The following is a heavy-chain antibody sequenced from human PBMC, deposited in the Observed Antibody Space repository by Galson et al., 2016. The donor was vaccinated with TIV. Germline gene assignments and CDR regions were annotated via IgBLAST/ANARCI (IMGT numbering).Heavy chain of an antibody. V-gene: IGHV2-5*02. CDR2: IYWDDEK. CDR1: GFSLSSNGVG. J-gene: IGHJ4*02. D-gene: IGHD2-21*01. CDR3: AHRRPLTYYFDF. Sequence: PALVKPTQTVTLTCTFSGFSLSSNGVGVGWIRQPPGKALEWLALIYWDDEKRYNPSLESRLSIIKDTSTNKVVLTLTNVDPVDTATYYCAHRRPLTYYFDFWGQGALVTVSS.